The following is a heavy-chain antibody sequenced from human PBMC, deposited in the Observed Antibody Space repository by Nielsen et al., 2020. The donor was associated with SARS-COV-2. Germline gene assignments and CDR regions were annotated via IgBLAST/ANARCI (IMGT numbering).Heavy chain of an antibody. CDR3: ARDRQKRFDF. Sequence: WVRQAPGQRLEWMGWTNADNGNTRYSQEFQGRVTLNRDTSASTAYMELSSLRSEDTAVYYCARDRQKRFDFWGQGTLVTVSS. V-gene: IGHV1-3*01. CDR2: TNADNGNT. J-gene: IGHJ4*02.